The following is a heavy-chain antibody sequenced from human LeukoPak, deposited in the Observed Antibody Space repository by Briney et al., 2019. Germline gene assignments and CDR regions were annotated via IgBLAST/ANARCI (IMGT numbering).Heavy chain of an antibody. CDR2: TYHSGST. CDR1: GYSISNGYY. CDR3: ARNYYDSSGYYYPFDY. D-gene: IGHD3-22*01. Sequence: SETLSLTCAVSGYSISNGYYWGWIRQPPGKGLEWIGTTYHSGSTNYNPSLKSRVTISVDTSKNQFSLKLSSVTAADTAVYYCARNYYDSSGYYYPFDYWGQGTLVTVSS. V-gene: IGHV4-38-2*01. J-gene: IGHJ4*02.